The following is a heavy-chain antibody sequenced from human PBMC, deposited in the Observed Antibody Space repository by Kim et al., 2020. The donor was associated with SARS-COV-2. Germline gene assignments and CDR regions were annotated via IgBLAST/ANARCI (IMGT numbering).Heavy chain of an antibody. V-gene: IGHV4-4*06. Sequence: LKSRVTMSVDTTKNQFSLKLSSVTAADTAVYYCARDRNSYYGRIYYSDYWGQGTLVTVSS. D-gene: IGHD3-10*01. J-gene: IGHJ4*02. CDR3: ARDRNSYYGRIYYSDY.